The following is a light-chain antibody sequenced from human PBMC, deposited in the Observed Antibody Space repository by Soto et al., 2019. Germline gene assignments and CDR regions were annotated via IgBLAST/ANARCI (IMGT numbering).Light chain of an antibody. V-gene: IGKV1-39*01. J-gene: IGKJ1*01. Sequence: DIQMTQSPSSLSASVGDRITITCRASRTVNNYLNWYQHKPGQAPKLLIYAASRLHSGVPSRFSGSGSGTHFTLTISSVQPDDFASYFCHQSYDNPGTFGQGTKVDFK. CDR3: HQSYDNPGT. CDR1: RTVNNY. CDR2: AAS.